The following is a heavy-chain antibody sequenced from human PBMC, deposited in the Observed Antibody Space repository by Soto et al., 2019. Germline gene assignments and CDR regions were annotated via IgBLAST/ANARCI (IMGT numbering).Heavy chain of an antibody. CDR2: ISWNSGSI. D-gene: IGHD6-19*01. Sequence: EVQLVESGGGLVQPGRSLRLSCAASGFTFDDYAMHWVRQAPGKGLEWVSGISWNSGSIGYADSVKGRFTISRDNAKNSLYLQMSSLRAEDTALYYCAKDIQQWLVRNYFDYWGQGTLVTVSS. CDR3: AKDIQQWLVRNYFDY. V-gene: IGHV3-9*01. J-gene: IGHJ4*02. CDR1: GFTFDDYA.